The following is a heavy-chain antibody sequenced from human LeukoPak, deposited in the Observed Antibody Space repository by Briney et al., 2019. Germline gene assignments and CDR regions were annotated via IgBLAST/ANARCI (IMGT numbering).Heavy chain of an antibody. V-gene: IGHV3-7*01. J-gene: IGHJ4*02. Sequence: PGRSLRLSCVASGFTFSNYWMSWVRQAPGKGLEWVANVKPDESEKYYGDSVKGRFTISRDNAKNSLYLQMHSLRVDDTAVYYCVTHEVTVITRSTFDYWGQGTLLTVSS. CDR1: GFTFSNYW. D-gene: IGHD4-23*01. CDR2: VKPDESEK. CDR3: VTHEVTVITRSTFDY.